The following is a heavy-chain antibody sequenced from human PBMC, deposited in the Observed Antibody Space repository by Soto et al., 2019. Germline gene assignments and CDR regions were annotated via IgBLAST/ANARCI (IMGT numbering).Heavy chain of an antibody. CDR2: IIPIFGTA. CDR3: ARPKTTVVTESGGGFDY. V-gene: IGHV1-69*01. Sequence: QVQLVQSGAEVKKPGSSVKVSCKASGDTFSSYAISWVRQAPGQGLEWMGGIIPIFGTANYAQKFQGRVTITADESTSTAYMELSSLRSEDTAVYYCARPKTTVVTESGGGFDYWGQGTLVTVSS. D-gene: IGHD4-17*01. CDR1: GDTFSSYA. J-gene: IGHJ4*02.